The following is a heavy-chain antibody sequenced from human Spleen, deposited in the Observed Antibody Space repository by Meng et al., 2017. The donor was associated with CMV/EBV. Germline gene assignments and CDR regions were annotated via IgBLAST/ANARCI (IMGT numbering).Heavy chain of an antibody. D-gene: IGHD3-10*01. CDR3: ARDYYGSGQLDP. V-gene: IGHV3-53*05. Sequence: GGSLRLSCAASGFTVSSNYMSWVRQAPGKGLEWVSVIYSGGSTYYADSVKGRFTISRDNSKNTLYLQMNSLRAEDTAVYYCARDYYGSGQLDPWGQGTLVTVSS. CDR2: IYSGGST. J-gene: IGHJ5*02. CDR1: GFTVSSNY.